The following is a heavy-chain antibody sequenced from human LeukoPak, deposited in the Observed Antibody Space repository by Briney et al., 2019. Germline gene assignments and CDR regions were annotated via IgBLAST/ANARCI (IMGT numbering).Heavy chain of an antibody. V-gene: IGHV3-30-3*01. CDR3: ARHFTTGSIDH. Sequence: GGSLRLSCAASGFIFSSYDIHWVRQPPGKGLEWLAVILREGRIKYYADSVRGRFTTSRDNSHNTLYLQMNSLRVDDTAVYYCARHFTTGSIDHWGQGNLVTV. CDR1: GFIFSSYD. J-gene: IGHJ4*02. CDR2: ILREGRIK. D-gene: IGHD3-9*01.